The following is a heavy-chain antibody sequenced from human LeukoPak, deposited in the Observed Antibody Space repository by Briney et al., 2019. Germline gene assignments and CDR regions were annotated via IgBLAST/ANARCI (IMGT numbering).Heavy chain of an antibody. V-gene: IGHV3-66*02. CDR3: ARTTYYDFWSGYYNPVYFDY. CDR2: IYSGGST. D-gene: IGHD3-3*01. Sequence: PGGSLRLSCAASGFTVSSSYMSWVRQAPGKGLEWVSVIYSGGSTYYADSVKGRFTISRDNSKNTLYLQMNSLRAEDTAVYYCARTTYYDFWSGYYNPVYFDYWGQGTLVTVSS. J-gene: IGHJ4*02. CDR1: GFTVSSSY.